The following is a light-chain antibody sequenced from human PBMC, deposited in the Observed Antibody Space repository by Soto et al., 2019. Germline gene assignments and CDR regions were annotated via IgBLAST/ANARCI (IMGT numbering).Light chain of an antibody. J-gene: IGLJ1*01. CDR3: CSYAGTYTHYV. Sequence: QSVLTQPRSVSGSPGQSVTISCSGTSSDVGGYDYVSWYQQHPGKAPKLVIYDVTKRPSGVPDRFSGSKSGNTASLTISGLQAEDEADYYCCSYAGTYTHYVFGTGTKGTVL. CDR1: SSDVGGYDY. CDR2: DVT. V-gene: IGLV2-11*01.